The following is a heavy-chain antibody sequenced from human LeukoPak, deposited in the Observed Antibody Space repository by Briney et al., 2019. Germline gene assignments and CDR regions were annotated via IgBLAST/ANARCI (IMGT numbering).Heavy chain of an antibody. J-gene: IGHJ3*02. CDR1: GFTVSSNY. D-gene: IGHD2-21*01. V-gene: IGHV3-66*01. CDR3: ARVVRVPRDAFDI. Sequence: PGGSLRLSCAASGFTVSSNYMSWVRQAPGKGLEWVSVIYSGGSTYYADSVKGRFTISRDNSKNTLYLQMNSLRAEDTAVYYCARVVRVPRDAFDIWGQGTMVTVSS. CDR2: IYSGGST.